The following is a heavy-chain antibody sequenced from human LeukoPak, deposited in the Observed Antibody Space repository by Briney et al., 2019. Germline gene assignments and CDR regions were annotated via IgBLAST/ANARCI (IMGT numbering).Heavy chain of an antibody. J-gene: IGHJ4*02. V-gene: IGHV3-21*01. CDR2: IVGSSST. CDR1: GFTFSSYG. D-gene: IGHD6-13*01. CDR3: ARIGAGSSRDY. Sequence: GGSLRLSCAASGFTFSSYGMYWVRQAPGKGLEWVSSIVGSSSTYYADSLKGRFTISRDNAENSLYLQMNSLRAEDTAVYYCARIGAGSSRDYWGQGTLVTVSS.